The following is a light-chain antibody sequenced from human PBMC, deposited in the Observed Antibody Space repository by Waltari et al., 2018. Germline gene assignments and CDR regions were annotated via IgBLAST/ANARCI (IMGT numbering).Light chain of an antibody. V-gene: IGKV3-11*01. J-gene: IGKJ4*01. CDR3: QQRSTWPSVT. CDR1: QSVCRH. Sequence: EIVLTQSPATLSLSPGERATVSCRASQSVCRHLAWCQQKPGQAPRLLIYVASDRAADTPARCSGSGSGTDFTLTISSLEREDFVVYYCQQRSTWPSVTFGGGTKVEIK. CDR2: VAS.